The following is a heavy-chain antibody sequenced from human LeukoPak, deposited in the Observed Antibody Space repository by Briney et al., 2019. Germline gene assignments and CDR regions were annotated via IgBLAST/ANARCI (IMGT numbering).Heavy chain of an antibody. V-gene: IGHV3-23*01. Sequence: PGGSLRLSCAASGFTFSSYAMSWVRQAPGKGLEGVSAISGSGGSTYYADSVKGRFTISRDNSKNTLYLQMNSLRAEDTAVYYCAKDPYYYDSNALEVAFDIWGQGTMVTVSS. CDR3: AKDPYYYDSNALEVAFDI. J-gene: IGHJ3*02. CDR1: GFTFSSYA. D-gene: IGHD3-22*01. CDR2: ISGSGGST.